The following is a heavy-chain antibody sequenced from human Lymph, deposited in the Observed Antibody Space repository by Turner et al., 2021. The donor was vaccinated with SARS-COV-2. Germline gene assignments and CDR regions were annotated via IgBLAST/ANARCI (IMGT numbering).Heavy chain of an antibody. CDR1: GFTFSTYA. CDR3: ARYASGGYFYYGMDV. D-gene: IGHD3-10*01. Sequence: QVQPVESGGGLVQPGRSLRLPCAAYGFTFSTYAICGVRQAPGKGLEWVAVISYDGSNKYYADSVKGRFTISRDNTKNTLYLQMNSLRAEDTAVYYCARYASGGYFYYGMDVWGQGTTVTVSS. V-gene: IGHV3-30*04. CDR2: ISYDGSNK. J-gene: IGHJ6*02.